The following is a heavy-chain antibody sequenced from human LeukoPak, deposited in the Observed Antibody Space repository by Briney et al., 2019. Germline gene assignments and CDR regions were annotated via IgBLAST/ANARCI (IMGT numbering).Heavy chain of an antibody. CDR3: ARDYGYGVTVMISDDY. V-gene: IGHV1-18*01. CDR2: ISGYNGNT. D-gene: IGHD5-12*01. Sequence: ASVTVSCKASGYTFNRYGITWVRQAPGQGLEWMGWISGYNGNTNYAQKLQGRVTMTTDTSTSTAYMELRSLRSDDTAMYYCARDYGYGVTVMISDDYWGQGTLVTVSS. J-gene: IGHJ4*02. CDR1: GYTFNRYG.